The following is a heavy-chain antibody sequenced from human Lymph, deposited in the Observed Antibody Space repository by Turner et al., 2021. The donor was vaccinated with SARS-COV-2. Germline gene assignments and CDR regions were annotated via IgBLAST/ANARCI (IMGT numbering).Heavy chain of an antibody. D-gene: IGHD1-7*01. V-gene: IGHV3-15*01. CDR3: TAGWFTGTYGDYIDY. Sequence: EVQLVESGGGLVKPGGSLRLSCAASGFTFSYAWMTWVRQAAGKGLEWVGRIKSKTDGGTTDYAAPVKDTFTIYRDDSKNTLYLQINSPNTEDTAVYFCTAGWFTGTYGDYIDYWGQGTLVTVSS. CDR1: GFTFSYAW. J-gene: IGHJ4*02. CDR2: IKSKTDGGTT.